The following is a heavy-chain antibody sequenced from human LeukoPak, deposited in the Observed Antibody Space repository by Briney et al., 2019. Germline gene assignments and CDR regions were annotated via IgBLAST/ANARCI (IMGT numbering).Heavy chain of an antibody. CDR2: ISGSGTTI. CDR3: ARLDTSAYYYFDY. Sequence: GGSLRLSCTVSGFTFSSYSMNWVRQAPGKGLEWVSYISGSGTTISYADSVKGRFTISRDSAKNSLYLQMDSLRAEDTAIYYCARLDTSAYYYFDYWGQGTLVTVSS. D-gene: IGHD3-22*01. V-gene: IGHV3-48*04. J-gene: IGHJ4*02. CDR1: GFTFSSYS.